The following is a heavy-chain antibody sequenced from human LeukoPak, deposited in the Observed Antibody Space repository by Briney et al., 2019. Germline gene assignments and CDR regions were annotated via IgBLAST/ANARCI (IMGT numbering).Heavy chain of an antibody. J-gene: IGHJ4*02. CDR2: IYSGGST. V-gene: IGHV3-66*01. CDR1: GFTVSSNY. CDR3: ASAGGGYSGYEPFDY. Sequence: SGGSLRLSCAASGFTVSSNYMSWVRQAPGEGLEWVSVIYSGGSTYYADSVKGRFTISRDNSKNTLYLQMNSLRAEDTAVYYCASAGGGYSGYEPFDYWGQGTLVTVSS. D-gene: IGHD5-12*01.